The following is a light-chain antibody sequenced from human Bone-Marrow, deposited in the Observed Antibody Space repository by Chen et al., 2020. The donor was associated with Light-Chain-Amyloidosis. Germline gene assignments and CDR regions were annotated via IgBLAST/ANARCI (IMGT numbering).Light chain of an antibody. CDR3: QSADSSGTYEVI. CDR1: DLPTKY. J-gene: IGLJ2*01. Sequence: SYELTQPPSVSVSPGQTARITCSGDDLPTKYAYWYQQKPGQAPVLVIHRDTERPSGISERFSGSSPGTTATLTISGVQAEAEADYHCQSADSSGTYEVIFGGGTKLTVL. V-gene: IGLV3-25*03. CDR2: RDT.